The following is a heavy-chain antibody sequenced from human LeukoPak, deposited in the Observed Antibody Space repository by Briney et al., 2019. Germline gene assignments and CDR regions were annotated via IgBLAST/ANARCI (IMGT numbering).Heavy chain of an antibody. Sequence: SETLSLTCTVPGGSVSNGNYYWSWIRQPPEKGLEWIGNMHYSGSTNYNPSLKSRVTISVDTSMNQFSLLLTSATAADTAVYYCARDSLLRGSGWDYWYFDLWGRGTLVTVSS. V-gene: IGHV4-61*01. J-gene: IGHJ2*01. CDR2: MHYSGST. CDR3: ARDSLLRGSGWDYWYFDL. CDR1: GGSVSNGNYY. D-gene: IGHD6-25*01.